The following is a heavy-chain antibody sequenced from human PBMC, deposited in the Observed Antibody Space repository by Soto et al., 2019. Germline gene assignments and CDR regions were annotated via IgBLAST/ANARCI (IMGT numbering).Heavy chain of an antibody. J-gene: IGHJ6*03. D-gene: IGHD6-19*01. CDR1: GGSIGSYD. CDR3: ARDRIAVAGAYMDV. V-gene: IGHV4-59*01. CDR2: IYYSGST. Sequence: LVILCLRRTVSGGSIGSYDGSWIRQPPGKGLEWIGYIYYSGSTNYNPSLKSRVTISVDTSKNQFSLKLSSVTAADTAVYYCARDRIAVAGAYMDVWGKGTTVTVSS.